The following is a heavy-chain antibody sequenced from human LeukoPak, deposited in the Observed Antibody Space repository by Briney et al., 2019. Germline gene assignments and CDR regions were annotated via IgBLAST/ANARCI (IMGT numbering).Heavy chain of an antibody. CDR3: ARHTGDYFDY. V-gene: IGHV1-46*01. CDR1: GYIFTTYY. CDR2: INPSGGAT. D-gene: IGHD1-14*01. Sequence: ASVKVSCKASGYIFTTYYMHWVRQAPGQGLEWMGIINPSGGATSYAQKFRDRITMTRDSSTSTVYMELSSLRSEDTAVYYCARHTGDYFDYWGQGTLVTVSS. J-gene: IGHJ4*02.